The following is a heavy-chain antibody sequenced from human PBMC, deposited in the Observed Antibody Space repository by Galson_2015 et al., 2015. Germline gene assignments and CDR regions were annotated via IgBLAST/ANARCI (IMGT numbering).Heavy chain of an antibody. V-gene: IGHV1-8*01. D-gene: IGHD3-10*01. Sequence: SVKVSCKASGYTFTNYDINWVRQATGQGLEWVGWMNPNSGNTGYAQNFQGRVTMTRNTSISTAYMELSSLRSEDTAVYYCARVRKYDNAIRGILIKVHWFDPWGQGTLVTVSS. J-gene: IGHJ5*02. CDR2: MNPNSGNT. CDR1: GYTFTNYD. CDR3: ARVRKYDNAIRGILIKVHWFDP.